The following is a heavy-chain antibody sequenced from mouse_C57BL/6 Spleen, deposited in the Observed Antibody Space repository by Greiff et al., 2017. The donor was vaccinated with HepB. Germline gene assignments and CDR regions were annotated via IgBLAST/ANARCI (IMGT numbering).Heavy chain of an antibody. D-gene: IGHD1-1*01. J-gene: IGHJ1*03. CDR3: ARRLSYYYGSSYWYFDV. CDR1: GYTFTGYW. Sequence: VQLVESGAELMKPGASVKLSCKATGYTFTGYWIEWVKQRPGHGLEWIGEILPGSGSTNYNEKFKGKATFTADTSSNTAYMQLSSLTTEDSAIYYCARRLSYYYGSSYWYFDVWGTGTTVTVSS. V-gene: IGHV1-9*01. CDR2: ILPGSGST.